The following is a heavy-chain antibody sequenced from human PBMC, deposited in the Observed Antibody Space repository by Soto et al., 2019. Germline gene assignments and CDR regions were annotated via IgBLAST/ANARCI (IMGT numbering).Heavy chain of an antibody. CDR3: ARETYRGFYFDY. D-gene: IGHD4-4*01. Sequence: LRLSCAASGFTFTDYWTHWVRQAPGKGLVWVSRINSDGSRTSYADSVTGRFTISRDNAKNTLYLQMNSLRVEDTALYYCARETYRGFYFDYWGQGTLVTVSS. V-gene: IGHV3-74*01. CDR1: GFTFTDYW. J-gene: IGHJ4*02. CDR2: INSDGSRT.